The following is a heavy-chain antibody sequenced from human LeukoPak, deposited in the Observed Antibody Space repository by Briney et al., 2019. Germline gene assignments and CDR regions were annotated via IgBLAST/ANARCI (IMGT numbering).Heavy chain of an antibody. CDR3: ARDQVGEVDAFDI. J-gene: IGHJ3*02. Sequence: LRASVKVSCKASGYTFTSYGISWVRQAPGQGLEWMGWISAYNGNTNYAQKLQGRVTMTTDTSTSTAYMELRSLRSDDTAVYYCARDQVGEVDAFDIWGQGTMVTVSS. D-gene: IGHD3-16*01. CDR1: GYTFTSYG. CDR2: ISAYNGNT. V-gene: IGHV1-18*01.